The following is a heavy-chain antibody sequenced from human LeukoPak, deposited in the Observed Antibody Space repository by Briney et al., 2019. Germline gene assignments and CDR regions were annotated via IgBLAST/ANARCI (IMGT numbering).Heavy chain of an antibody. Sequence: GGSLRLSCAASGFTFSSYWMSWVRQASGEGLEWVAKINQDGTEKAYVDSVRGRFTISRDNAKNSLFLQMNSLRAEDTAVYYCAKNPYAVAASYFDYWGQGTLVTVSS. CDR2: INQDGTEK. CDR3: AKNPYAVAASYFDY. J-gene: IGHJ4*02. CDR1: GFTFSSYW. V-gene: IGHV3-7*03. D-gene: IGHD6-19*01.